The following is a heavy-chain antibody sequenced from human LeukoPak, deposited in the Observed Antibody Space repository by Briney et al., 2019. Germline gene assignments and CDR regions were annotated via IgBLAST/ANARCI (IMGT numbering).Heavy chain of an antibody. V-gene: IGHV3-23*01. Sequence: PGGSLRLSCAASGFTFNNYAVSWVRQAPGKGLEWVSAISVSGVSTYYADSVKGRFTISRENSENTLYLQMNSLRAEDTAVYYCARGLRCFAWLSPFAYWGQGTLVTVSS. CDR3: ARGLRCFAWLSPFAY. D-gene: IGHD3-9*01. CDR1: GFTFNNYA. J-gene: IGHJ4*02. CDR2: ISVSGVST.